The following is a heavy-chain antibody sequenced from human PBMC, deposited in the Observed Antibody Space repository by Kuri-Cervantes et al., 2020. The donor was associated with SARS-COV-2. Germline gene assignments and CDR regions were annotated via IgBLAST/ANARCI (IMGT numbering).Heavy chain of an antibody. V-gene: IGHV4-39*01. CDR1: GGSISSSSYY. CDR2: IYYSGST. J-gene: IGHJ4*02. Sequence: SETLSLTCTVSGGSISSSSYYWGWIRQPPGKGLEWIGSIYYSGSTYYNPSLKSRVTISVDTSKNQFSLKLSSVTAADTAVYYCARLTTVTTFDYWGRGTLVTVSS. D-gene: IGHD4-17*01. CDR3: ARLTTVTTFDY.